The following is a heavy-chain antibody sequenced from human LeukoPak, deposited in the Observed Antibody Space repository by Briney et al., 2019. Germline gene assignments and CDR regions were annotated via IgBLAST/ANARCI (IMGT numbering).Heavy chain of an antibody. J-gene: IGHJ1*01. CDR3: ARVLYCGGDCYTEFQH. CDR2: IIPIFGTA. CDR1: GGTFSSYA. Sequence: ASVKVSCKASGGTFSSYAISWVRQAPGQGLEWMGGIIPIFGTANYARKFQGRVTITTDESTSTAYMELSSLRSEDTAVYYCARVLYCGGDCYTEFQHWGQGTLVTVSS. V-gene: IGHV1-69*05. D-gene: IGHD2-21*02.